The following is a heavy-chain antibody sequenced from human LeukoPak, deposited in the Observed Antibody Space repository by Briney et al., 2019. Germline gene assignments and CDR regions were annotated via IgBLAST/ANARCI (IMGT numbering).Heavy chain of an antibody. Sequence: PGGSLRLSCAASGFTFSDYYMSWIRQAPGKGLEWFSYIISIGSTIYYADFVKGRFTISRDNAKNSLYLQMNSLRAEDTAVYYCARDLTLVAAAGRDYYGMDVWGQGTTVTVSS. CDR1: GFTFSDYY. CDR2: IISIGSTI. V-gene: IGHV3-11*01. CDR3: ARDLTLVAAAGRDYYGMDV. J-gene: IGHJ6*02. D-gene: IGHD6-13*01.